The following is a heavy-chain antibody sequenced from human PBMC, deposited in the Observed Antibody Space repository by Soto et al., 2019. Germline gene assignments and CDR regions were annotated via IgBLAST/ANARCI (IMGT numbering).Heavy chain of an antibody. Sequence: GGSLRLSCAASGFTFSSYSMNWVRQAPGKGLEWVSSISSSSSYIYYADSVKGRFTISRDNAKNSLYLQMNSLRAEDTAVYYCAVMVRGVIRPMDVWGQGTTVTVSS. D-gene: IGHD3-10*01. CDR1: GFTFSSYS. CDR2: ISSSSSYI. J-gene: IGHJ6*02. V-gene: IGHV3-21*01. CDR3: AVMVRGVIRPMDV.